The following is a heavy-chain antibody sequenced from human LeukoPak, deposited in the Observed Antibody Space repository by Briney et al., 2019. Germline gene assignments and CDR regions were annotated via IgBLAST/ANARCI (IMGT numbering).Heavy chain of an antibody. V-gene: IGHV1-69*05. CDR1: GGTLSSYA. D-gene: IGHD3-10*01. J-gene: IGHJ4*02. CDR3: ARDCSGYYGSGSCNPLGN. Sequence: SVKVSCKASGGTLSSYAISWVRQAPGQGLEWMGRIIPIFGTANYAQKFQGRVTITTDESTITAYMELSSLRSEDVAEYYCARDCSGYYGSGSCNPLGNWGQGTMVTVSS. CDR2: IIPIFGTA.